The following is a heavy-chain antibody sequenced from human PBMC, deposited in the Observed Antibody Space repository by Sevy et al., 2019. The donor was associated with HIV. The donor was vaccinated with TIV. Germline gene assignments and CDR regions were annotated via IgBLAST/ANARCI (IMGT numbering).Heavy chain of an antibody. Sequence: GGSLRLSCAASGFIVTSHYMAWVRQAPGKGLEWVSSIYTGGGTYYADSVKGRFTISRDNSKNTPYLQMNSLSAEDTAFYYCARVPRYDEPYYFDYWGQGALVTVSS. CDR1: GFIVTSHY. CDR3: ARVPRYDEPYYFDY. D-gene: IGHD3-3*01. V-gene: IGHV3-53*01. J-gene: IGHJ4*02. CDR2: IYTGGGT.